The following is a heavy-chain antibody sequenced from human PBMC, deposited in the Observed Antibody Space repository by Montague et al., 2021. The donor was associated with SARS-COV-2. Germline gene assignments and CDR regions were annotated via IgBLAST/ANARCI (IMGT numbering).Heavy chain of an antibody. D-gene: IGHD3-3*01. V-gene: IGHV3-13*04. J-gene: IGHJ4*02. CDR2: IGTAGDT. Sequence: SLRLSCAASGFTFSSYDMHWVRQATGKGLEWVSAIGTAGDTYYPGSVKGRFTISRENAKNSLYLQMNSLRAADTAVYYCARANGRITIFGVVIILEFDYWGQGTLVTVSS. CDR1: GFTFSSYD. CDR3: ARANGRITIFGVVIILEFDY.